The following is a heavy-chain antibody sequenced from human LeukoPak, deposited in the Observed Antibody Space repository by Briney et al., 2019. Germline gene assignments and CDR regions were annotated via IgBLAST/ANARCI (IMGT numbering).Heavy chain of an antibody. D-gene: IGHD3-22*01. J-gene: IGHJ4*02. CDR3: AKDQDLYYYDSSGYVFDY. CDR1: GFTFDDYA. Sequence: RSGGSLRLSCAASGFTFDDYAMHWVRQAPGKGLEWVSGISWNSGSIGYADSVKGRFTISRDNAENSLYLQMNSLRAEDTALYYCAKDQDLYYYDSSGYVFDYWGQGTLVTVSS. V-gene: IGHV3-9*01. CDR2: ISWNSGSI.